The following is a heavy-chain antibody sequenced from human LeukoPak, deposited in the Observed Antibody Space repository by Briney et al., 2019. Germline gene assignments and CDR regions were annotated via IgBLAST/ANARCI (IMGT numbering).Heavy chain of an antibody. D-gene: IGHD2-21*01. V-gene: IGHV4-59*01. Sequence: SETLSLTCTISGDSISSYYWSWIRQPPGKGLQWLGNMFYNGNTNYNPSLKGRLTMSIDTSKNQFYLKLISVTAADTAVYYCARDLRLTRDDALDVWGQGTTVTVSS. J-gene: IGHJ6*02. CDR3: ARDLRLTRDDALDV. CDR1: GDSISSYY. CDR2: MFYNGNT.